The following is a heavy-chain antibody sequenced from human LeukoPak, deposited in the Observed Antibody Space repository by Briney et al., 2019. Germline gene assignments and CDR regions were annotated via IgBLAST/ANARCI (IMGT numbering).Heavy chain of an antibody. D-gene: IGHD3-16*01. Sequence: ASVKVSCKTYGYTFMSHGISWVRQAPGQGLEWMGWITGSSSNTNYAQRLQGRVTMTTDTSTTTAYMELRSLRSDDTAVYYCARATGTWGHDGFDIWGQGTMVTVSS. CDR2: ITGSSSNT. CDR3: ARATGTWGHDGFDI. J-gene: IGHJ3*02. V-gene: IGHV1-18*01. CDR1: GYTFMSHG.